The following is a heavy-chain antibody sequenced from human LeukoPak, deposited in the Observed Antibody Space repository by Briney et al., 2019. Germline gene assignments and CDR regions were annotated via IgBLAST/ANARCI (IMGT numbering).Heavy chain of an antibody. J-gene: IGHJ4*02. V-gene: IGHV3-15*01. CDR3: TTDRPVAGPF. CDR2: IKDKTDGGTT. Sequence: GGSLRLSCAASGFTFSNAWMSWVRQAPGKGLEWVGRIKDKTDGGTTDYAAPVKGRFIISRDDSKNTLFLQMNSLKTEDTAVYYCTTDRPVAGPFWGQGTLVTVSS. CDR1: GFTFSNAW. D-gene: IGHD6-19*01.